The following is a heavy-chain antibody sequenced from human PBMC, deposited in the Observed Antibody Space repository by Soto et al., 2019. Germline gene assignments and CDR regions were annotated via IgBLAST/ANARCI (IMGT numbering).Heavy chain of an antibody. V-gene: IGHV3-48*03. J-gene: IGHJ5*02. D-gene: IGHD3-16*02. CDR3: TRYRWFDA. Sequence: GGSLRLSCASSGFTFSNYEMNWVRQAPGKGLEWISYISSRGTVKYNADSVKGRFTISRDNAKNSLYLQMNSLRAEDTAVYYCTRYRWFDAWGQGTLVTVSS. CDR1: GFTFSNYE. CDR2: ISSRGTVK.